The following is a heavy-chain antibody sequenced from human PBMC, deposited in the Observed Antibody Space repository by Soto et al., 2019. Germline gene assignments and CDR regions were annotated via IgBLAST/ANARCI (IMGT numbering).Heavy chain of an antibody. CDR2: INHSGST. D-gene: IGHD5-18*01. V-gene: IGHV4-34*01. CDR1: GGSFRGYY. CDR3: ARGRGYSYGHNDY. J-gene: IGHJ4*02. Sequence: SQTLSLTCAVYGGSFRGYYWSWIRQPPGKGLEWIGEINHSGSTNYNPSLKSRVTISVDTSKNQFSLKLSSVTAADTAVYYCARGRGYSYGHNDYWGQGTLVTVSS.